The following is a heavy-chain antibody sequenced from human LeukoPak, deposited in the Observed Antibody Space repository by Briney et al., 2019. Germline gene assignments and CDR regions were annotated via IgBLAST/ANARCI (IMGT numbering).Heavy chain of an antibody. CDR3: AKSVETATVFFDC. D-gene: IGHD5-24*01. CDR1: GGSISSSAYY. Sequence: SETLSLTCTVSGGSISSSAYYWGWIRQTPGTGLEWIGSIYYSGSTYYNPSLKSRVTISVDTSKNQFSLKLSSVTAADTAVYYCAKSVETATVFFDCWGQGTLVTVSS. CDR2: IYYSGST. V-gene: IGHV4-39*01. J-gene: IGHJ4*02.